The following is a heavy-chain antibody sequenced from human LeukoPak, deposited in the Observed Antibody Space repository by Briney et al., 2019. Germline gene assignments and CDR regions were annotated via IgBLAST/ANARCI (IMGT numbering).Heavy chain of an antibody. V-gene: IGHV3-30*02. Sequence: GGSLRLSCAASGFTFSSYGMHWVRQAPGKGLEWVAFIRYDGSNKYYADSVKGRFTISRDNSKNTLYLQMNSLRAEDTAVYYCARTRYFDWSNAFDIWGQGTMVTVSS. CDR2: IRYDGSNK. D-gene: IGHD3-9*01. CDR1: GFTFSSYG. J-gene: IGHJ3*02. CDR3: ARTRYFDWSNAFDI.